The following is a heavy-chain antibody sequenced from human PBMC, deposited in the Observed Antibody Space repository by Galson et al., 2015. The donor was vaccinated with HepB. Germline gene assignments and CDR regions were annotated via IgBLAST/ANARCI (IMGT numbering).Heavy chain of an antibody. J-gene: IGHJ6*02. V-gene: IGHV3-23*01. D-gene: IGHD5-18*01. CDR2: ISGSGGST. CDR3: AKYLYSYLSYYGMDV. CDR1: GFTFSSYA. Sequence: SLRLSCAASGFTFSSYAMSWVRQAPGKGLEWVSAISGSGGSTYYADSVKGRFTISRDNSKNTLYLQMNSLRAEDTAVYYCAKYLYSYLSYYGMDVWGQGTTVTVSS.